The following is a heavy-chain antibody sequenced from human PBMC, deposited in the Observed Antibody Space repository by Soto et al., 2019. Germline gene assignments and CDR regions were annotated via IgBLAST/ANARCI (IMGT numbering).Heavy chain of an antibody. CDR1: GYTFTSYG. J-gene: IGHJ4*02. V-gene: IGHV1-18*01. CDR2: ISAHNGNT. D-gene: IGHD1-1*01. Sequence: QVHLVQSGAEVKKPGASVKVSCKGSGYTFTSYGITRVRPAPGRGLAWMGWISAHNGNTNYAQKFKGTVTVTRDTTRRLDYMELRSMRSDDTAGYYCARGRYGDYWGQGARVTVSS. CDR3: ARGRYGDY.